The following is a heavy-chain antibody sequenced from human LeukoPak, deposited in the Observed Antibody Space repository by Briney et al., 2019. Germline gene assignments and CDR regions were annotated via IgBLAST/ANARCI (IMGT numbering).Heavy chain of an antibody. D-gene: IGHD7-27*01. CDR2: INAGNGNT. V-gene: IGHV1-3*01. CDR3: ARDGDSPVDDAFDI. Sequence: ASVKVSCKASGHTFTSYAMHWVRQAPGQRLEWMGWINAGNGNTKYSQKFQGRVTITRDTSASTAYMELSSLRSEDTAVYYCARDGDSPVDDAFDIWGQGTMATVSS. CDR1: GHTFTSYA. J-gene: IGHJ3*02.